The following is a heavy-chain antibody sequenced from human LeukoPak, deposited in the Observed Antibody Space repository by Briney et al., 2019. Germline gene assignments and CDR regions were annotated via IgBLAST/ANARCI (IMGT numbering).Heavy chain of an antibody. V-gene: IGHV5-51*01. D-gene: IGHD3-22*01. CDR2: IYPGDSDT. CDR1: GYSFNTYW. CDR3: ARGGDPYYYDSSGYYLDY. Sequence: GESLKISCKGSGYSFNTYWIGWVRQMPGKGLEWMGIIYPGDSDTKYSPSFQGQVTISADKSISTAYLQWSSLKASDTAMYYCARGGDPYYYDSSGYYLDYWGQGTLVTVSS. J-gene: IGHJ4*02.